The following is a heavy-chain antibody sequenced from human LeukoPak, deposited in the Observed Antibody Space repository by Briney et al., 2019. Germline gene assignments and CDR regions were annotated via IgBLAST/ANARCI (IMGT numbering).Heavy chain of an antibody. CDR1: GFTFTNYA. CDR3: AKDTYSSSPYYFDY. Sequence: GGSLRLSCAASGFTFTNYAMHWVRQTPGKGLEWVAVISYDGRNIHYPDSVKGRFTISRDNSKNTLFLQMNSLRAEDTAVYYCAKDTYSSSPYYFDYWGQGTLVTVSS. J-gene: IGHJ4*02. CDR2: ISYDGRNI. D-gene: IGHD6-6*01. V-gene: IGHV3-30*18.